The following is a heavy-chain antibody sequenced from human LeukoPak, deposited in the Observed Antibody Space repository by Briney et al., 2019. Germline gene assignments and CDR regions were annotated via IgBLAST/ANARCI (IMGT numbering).Heavy chain of an antibody. CDR3: ARGFKRYSGSLLGY. CDR2: MNPNSGST. V-gene: IGHV1-8*01. D-gene: IGHD1-26*01. CDR1: GYTFTSYD. Sequence: GASVKVSCKASGYTFTSYDINWVRQATGQGLEWMGWMNPNSGSTGYAQKFQGRVTMTRNTSISTAYMELSSLRSEDTAVYYCARGFKRYSGSLLGYWGQGTLVTVSS. J-gene: IGHJ4*02.